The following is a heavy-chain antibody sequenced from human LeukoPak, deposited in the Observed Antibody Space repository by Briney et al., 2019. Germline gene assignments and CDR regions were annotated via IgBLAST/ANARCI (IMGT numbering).Heavy chain of an antibody. V-gene: IGHV1-2*04. CDR1: GYTFTGYY. J-gene: IGHJ6*02. CDR3: ARDKYYGDYEIYYYYGMDV. D-gene: IGHD4-17*01. Sequence: ASVKVSCKASGYTFTGYYMHWVRQAPGQGLEWMGWINPNSGGTNYAQKFQGWVTMTRDTSISTAYMELSRLRSDDTAVYYCARDKYYGDYEIYYYYGMDVWAKGPRSPSP. CDR2: INPNSGGT.